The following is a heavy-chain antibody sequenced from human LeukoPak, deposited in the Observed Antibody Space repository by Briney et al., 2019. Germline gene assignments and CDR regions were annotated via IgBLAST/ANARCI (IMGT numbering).Heavy chain of an antibody. J-gene: IGHJ5*02. V-gene: IGHV4-4*07. CDR2: IYSSGST. Sequence: TSETLSLTCTVSGGSISSYYWSWIRQPAGKGLEWIGRIYSSGSTNYNASLKSRVTMSVDTSKNQFSLKLSSVTAADTAVYYCARARGCSSTSCLNWFDPWGQGTLVTVSS. CDR1: GGSISSYY. D-gene: IGHD2-2*01. CDR3: ARARGCSSTSCLNWFDP.